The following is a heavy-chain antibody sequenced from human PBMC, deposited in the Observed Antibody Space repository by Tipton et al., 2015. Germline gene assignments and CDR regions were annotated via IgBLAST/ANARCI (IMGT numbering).Heavy chain of an antibody. CDR2: IITVFDTG. CDR3: ARLTPGNWFDP. V-gene: IGHV1-69*06. J-gene: IGHJ5*02. CDR1: GGTFSSQV. D-gene: IGHD1-14*01. Sequence: QLVQSGPEVKEPGSSVKVSCKVSGGTFSSQVISWVRQAPGQGLEWMGAIITVFDTGNYAQRFQGRVTITADKSTNTTYLELSSLRSEDTAVYYCARLTPGNWFDPWGQGTLVTVSS.